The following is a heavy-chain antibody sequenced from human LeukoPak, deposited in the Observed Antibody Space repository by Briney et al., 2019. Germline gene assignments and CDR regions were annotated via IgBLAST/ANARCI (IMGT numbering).Heavy chain of an antibody. D-gene: IGHD3-22*01. J-gene: IGHJ4*02. CDR3: ARDTSGYDDY. CDR2: IYYSWSA. CDR1: GGSITSGAYY. Sequence: KTSETLSLTRTVSGGSITSGAYYWGWIRQPPGKGLEWSVYIYYSWSAYYNPSLKRRITISVDTSKTQFSLKLSSVTAADTAVYYCARDTSGYDDYWGQGTLVTVSS. V-gene: IGHV4-30-4*01.